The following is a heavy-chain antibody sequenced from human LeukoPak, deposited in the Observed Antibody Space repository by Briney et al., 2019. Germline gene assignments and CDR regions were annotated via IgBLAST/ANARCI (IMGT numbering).Heavy chain of an antibody. D-gene: IGHD4/OR15-4a*01. CDR3: ARIMRVDYGTYYFDY. CDR1: GFTFSDHY. CDR2: ARNRGNGYTT. Sequence: GGSLRLSCAAPGFTFSDHYIDWVRQAPGKGLEWVGRARNRGNGYTTQYAASVKGRLTFSRDDSENTVYLQMNSLKTEDTAVYFCARIMRVDYGTYYFDYWGQGTLVTVSS. J-gene: IGHJ4*02. V-gene: IGHV3-72*01.